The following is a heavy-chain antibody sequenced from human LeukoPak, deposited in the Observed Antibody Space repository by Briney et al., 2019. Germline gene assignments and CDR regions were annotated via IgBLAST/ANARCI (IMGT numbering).Heavy chain of an antibody. Sequence: SETLSLTCTVSGGSISSHYWSWIRQPPGKGLEWIGYIYYSGSTNYNPSLKSRVTISVDTSKNQFSLKLSSVTAADTAVYYCARGEAARPGYFDYWGQGTLVTVSS. CDR2: IYYSGST. V-gene: IGHV4-59*11. D-gene: IGHD6-6*01. J-gene: IGHJ4*02. CDR1: GGSISSHY. CDR3: ARGEAARPGYFDY.